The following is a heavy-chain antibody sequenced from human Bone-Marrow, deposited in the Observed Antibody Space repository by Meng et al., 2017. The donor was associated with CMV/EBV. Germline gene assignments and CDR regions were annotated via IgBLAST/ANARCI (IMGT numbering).Heavy chain of an antibody. CDR3: AKKGVGPRHFDY. CDR2: IYYSGST. D-gene: IGHD1-26*01. Sequence: LQLQDSGPGLVKPSEPLSLTFTVSGGSISSSSYYWGWIRQPPGKGLEWIGSIYYSGSTYYNPSLKSRVTISVDTSKNQFSLKLSSVTAADTAVYYCAKKGVGPRHFDYWGQGTLVTVAS. CDR1: GGSISSSSYY. J-gene: IGHJ4*02. V-gene: IGHV4-39*07.